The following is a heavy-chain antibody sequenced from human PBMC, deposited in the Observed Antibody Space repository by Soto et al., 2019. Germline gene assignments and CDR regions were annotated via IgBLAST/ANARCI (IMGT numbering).Heavy chain of an antibody. V-gene: IGHV1-46*01. J-gene: IGHJ3*02. CDR3: LTYITGTKSGQFDS. CDR2: INPSGGST. Sequence: ASVKVACKASGYTFTSYYMHWVRQAPGQGLEWMGIINPSGGSTSYAQKFQGSVTMTRDTSTSTVYMELSSLRSEDTAVYYCLTYITGTKSGQFDSWGQGPMVS. CDR1: GYTFTSYY. D-gene: IGHD1-7*01.